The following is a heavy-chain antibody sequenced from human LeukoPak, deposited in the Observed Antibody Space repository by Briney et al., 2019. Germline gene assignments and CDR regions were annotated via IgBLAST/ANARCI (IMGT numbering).Heavy chain of an antibody. V-gene: IGHV3-30*02. CDR2: IMRDGGYK. Sequence: PGGSLPVSCAASGFTFTNYGMHWIRQAPANGLEGEAFIMRDGGYKDYADSVGGRFTISRDDSKTTVFLQMNSLRVEDTAVYYCVKDQSEGGYRDYWGQGTLVTVSS. D-gene: IGHD3-22*01. CDR1: GFTFTNYG. J-gene: IGHJ4*02. CDR3: VKDQSEGGYRDY.